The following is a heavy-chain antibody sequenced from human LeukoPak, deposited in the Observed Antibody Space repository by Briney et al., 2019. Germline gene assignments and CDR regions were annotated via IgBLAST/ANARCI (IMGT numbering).Heavy chain of an antibody. CDR2: IYPGDSDT. CDR3: ARSGTTYGMDV. Sequence: GESLKISCKGSGYSFVSYWIGWVRQMPGKGLEWMGIIYPGDSDTRYSPSFQGQVTISVDKSISSTYLRWNSLKASDTAMYYCARSGTTYGMDVRGQGTTVTVSS. CDR1: GYSFVSYW. V-gene: IGHV5-51*01. D-gene: IGHD1-26*01. J-gene: IGHJ6*02.